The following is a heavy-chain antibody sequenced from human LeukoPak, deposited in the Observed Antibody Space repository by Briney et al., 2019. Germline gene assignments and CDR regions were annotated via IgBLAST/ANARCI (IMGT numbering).Heavy chain of an antibody. V-gene: IGHV3-7*03. CDR1: GFTFSSYW. CDR3: ARAVSEAEDY. D-gene: IGHD6-19*01. J-gene: IGHJ4*02. Sequence: GGSLRLSCAASGFTFSSYWMSWVRQAPGKGLDGVANIKQDGSEKYYVDSVKGRFTIPRDNAKNSLYLQMNSLRAEDTAVYYCARAVSEAEDYWGQGTLVSVSS. CDR2: IKQDGSEK.